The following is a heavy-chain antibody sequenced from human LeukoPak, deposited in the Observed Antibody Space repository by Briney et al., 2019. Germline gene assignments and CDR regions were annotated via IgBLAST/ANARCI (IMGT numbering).Heavy chain of an antibody. Sequence: SETLSLTCAVYGGSFSGYYWSWIRQPPGKGLEWIGEINHSGSTNYNPSLKSRVTISVDTSKNQFSLKLSSVTAADTAVYYCARDGSYYGYDYWGQGTLVTVSS. V-gene: IGHV4-34*01. J-gene: IGHJ4*02. CDR3: ARDGSYYGYDY. CDR1: GGSFSGYY. D-gene: IGHD1-26*01. CDR2: INHSGST.